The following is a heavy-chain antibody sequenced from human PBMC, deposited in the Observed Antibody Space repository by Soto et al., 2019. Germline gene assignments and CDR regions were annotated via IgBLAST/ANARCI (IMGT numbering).Heavy chain of an antibody. Sequence: QVQLVLSGAEVKKPGSSVTVSCKASGGTFSRYTISWVRQAPGQGLEWMGGIIPIFGTANYAQKFQGRVTITADESTSTAYMELSSLRSEDTAVYYCARGNHRWLQLWYFDLWGRGTLVTVSS. CDR3: ARGNHRWLQLWYFDL. V-gene: IGHV1-69*12. D-gene: IGHD5-12*01. CDR2: IIPIFGTA. CDR1: GGTFSRYT. J-gene: IGHJ2*01.